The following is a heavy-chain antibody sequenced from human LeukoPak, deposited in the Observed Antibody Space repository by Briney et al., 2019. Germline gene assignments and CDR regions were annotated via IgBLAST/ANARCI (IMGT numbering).Heavy chain of an antibody. CDR3: ARGPREKLWTRMFDY. D-gene: IGHD3-10*01. CDR1: GGSIGPYY. CDR2: IYYSGST. J-gene: IGHJ4*02. Sequence: SETLSLTCTVSGGSIGPYYWSWIRQPPGKGLEYIGYIYYSGSTNYNPSLKSRVTISVDTSKNQFSLKLTSVTAADTAVYYCARGPREKLWTRMFDYWGQGTLVTVSS. V-gene: IGHV4-59*01.